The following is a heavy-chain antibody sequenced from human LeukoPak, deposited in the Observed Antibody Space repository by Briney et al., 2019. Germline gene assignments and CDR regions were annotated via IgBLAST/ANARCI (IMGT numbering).Heavy chain of an antibody. D-gene: IGHD7-27*01. CDR1: GDSISSSNW. Sequence: PSETLSLTYAVSGDSISSSNWWTWVRQPPGKGLEWIGEISLSGSTNYNASLKSRVTISVDKSYNQFSLKLSSVTAADTAVYYCASRWVLTGEPYWGQGTLVTVSS. J-gene: IGHJ4*02. CDR2: ISLSGST. V-gene: IGHV4-4*02. CDR3: ASRWVLTGEPY.